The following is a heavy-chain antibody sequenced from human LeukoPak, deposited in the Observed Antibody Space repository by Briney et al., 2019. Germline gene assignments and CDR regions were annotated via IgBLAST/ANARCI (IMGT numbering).Heavy chain of an antibody. J-gene: IGHJ4*02. CDR3: ARGRRITMVRGVIITGGFDY. V-gene: IGHV4-34*01. CDR2: INHSGST. D-gene: IGHD3-10*01. CDR1: GGSFSGYY. Sequence: PSETLSLTCAVYGGSFSGYYWSWIRQPPGKELEWIGEINHSGSTNYNPSLKSRVTISVDTSKNQFSLKLSSVTAADTAVYYCARGRRITMVRGVIITGGFDYWGQGTLVTVSS.